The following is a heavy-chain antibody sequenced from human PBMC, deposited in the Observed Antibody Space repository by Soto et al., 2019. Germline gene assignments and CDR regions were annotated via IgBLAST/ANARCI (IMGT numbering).Heavy chain of an antibody. Sequence: GASVKVSCKASGYTFTGYYMHWVRQAPGQGLEWMGWINPNSGGTNYAQKFQGWVTMTRDTSISTAYMELSRLRSDDTAVYYCARDRSRSYWDYYYYGMDVWGQGTTVTVSS. CDR2: INPNSGGT. CDR3: ARDRSRSYWDYYYYGMDV. J-gene: IGHJ6*02. V-gene: IGHV1-2*04. CDR1: GYTFTGYY. D-gene: IGHD6-6*01.